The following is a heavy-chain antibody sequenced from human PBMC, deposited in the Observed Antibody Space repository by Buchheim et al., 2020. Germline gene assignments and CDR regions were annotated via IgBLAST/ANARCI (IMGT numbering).Heavy chain of an antibody. CDR3: ARGRGFYFPFY. CDR1: GYSFTSFD. V-gene: IGHV1-8*01. Sequence: QVRLVQSGAGVKKPGASVKVSCKASGYSFTSFDINWVRQATGQGLEWMGGINTATGDTAYAQKFQGRVTLTRDTSITTAYLELGALTSADTAVYYCARGRGFYFPFYWGQGTL. J-gene: IGHJ4*02. D-gene: IGHD2/OR15-2a*01. CDR2: INTATGDT.